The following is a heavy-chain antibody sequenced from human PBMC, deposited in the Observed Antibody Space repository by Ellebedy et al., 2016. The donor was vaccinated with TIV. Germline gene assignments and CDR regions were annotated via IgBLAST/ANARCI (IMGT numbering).Heavy chain of an antibody. J-gene: IGHJ4*02. CDR1: GYTFTSYY. V-gene: IGHV1-46*01. CDR2: INPSAGST. CDR3: ARGDKYYYDSSGYYYTY. Sequence: ASVKVSCKASGYTFTSYYMYWVRQAPGQGLEWMGIINPSAGSTNYAQKFQGRDTMTRDTSTSTVYMELSSLRSEDTAVYYCARGDKYYYDSSGYYYTYWGQGTLVTVSS. D-gene: IGHD3-22*01.